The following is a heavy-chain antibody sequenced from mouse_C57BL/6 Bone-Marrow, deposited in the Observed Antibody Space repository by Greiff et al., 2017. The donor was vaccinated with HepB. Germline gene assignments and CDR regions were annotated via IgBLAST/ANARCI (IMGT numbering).Heavy chain of an antibody. Sequence: EVQRVESGGGLVKPGGSLKLSCAASGFTFSSYAMSWVRQTPEKRLEWVATISDGGSYTYYPANLKGRFTISRDTAKNNLYLQVSHLKSEDTALYYCARGEGDYAFDYWGQGTTLTVSS. CDR3: ARGEGDYAFDY. D-gene: IGHD2-4*01. CDR2: ISDGGSYT. V-gene: IGHV5-4*01. J-gene: IGHJ2*01. CDR1: GFTFSSYA.